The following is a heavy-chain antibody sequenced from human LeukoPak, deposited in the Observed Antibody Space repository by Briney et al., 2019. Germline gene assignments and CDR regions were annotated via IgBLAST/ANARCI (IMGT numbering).Heavy chain of an antibody. V-gene: IGHV4-4*07. D-gene: IGHD4-23*01. J-gene: IGHJ6*02. CDR3: ARWHMNSQDV. Sequence: PSETLSLTCTVSDGSISYYYWSWIRQPAGKGLEWIGRIYVGGSTNCSPSLKSRVSMSLDKSKNQLSLKLISVSAADTAVYYCARWHMNSQDVWGRGTAVTVS. CDR1: DGSISYYY. CDR2: IYVGGST.